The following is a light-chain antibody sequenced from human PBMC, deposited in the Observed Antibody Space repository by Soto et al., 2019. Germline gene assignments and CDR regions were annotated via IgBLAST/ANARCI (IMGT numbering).Light chain of an antibody. J-gene: IGKJ2*02. CDR2: GAS. Sequence: EIVMTQSPATLSVSPGERATLSCRASQSVNNNLAWYQQKPGQAPRLLIYGASTRATGIPARFSGSGSGTEFTLTISSLQSEDFAAYYCQQFNDWPPWWTFGQGTKLEIK. CDR3: QQFNDWPPWWT. V-gene: IGKV3-15*01. CDR1: QSVNNN.